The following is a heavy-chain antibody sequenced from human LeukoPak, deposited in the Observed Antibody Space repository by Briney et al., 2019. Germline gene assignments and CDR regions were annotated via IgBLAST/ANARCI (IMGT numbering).Heavy chain of an antibody. D-gene: IGHD2-21*01. Sequence: SETLSLTCAVYGGSFSGYYWSWIRQPPGKGLEWIGEINHSGSTNYNPSLKSRVTISVDTSKNQFSLKLSSVTAADTAVYYCARDLPPSYSDYWGQGTLVTVSS. CDR1: GGSFSGYY. J-gene: IGHJ4*02. V-gene: IGHV4-34*01. CDR3: ARDLPPSYSDY. CDR2: INHSGST.